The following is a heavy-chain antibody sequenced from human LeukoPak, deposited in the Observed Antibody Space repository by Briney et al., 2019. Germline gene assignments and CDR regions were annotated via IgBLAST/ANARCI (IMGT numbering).Heavy chain of an antibody. D-gene: IGHD3-10*01. V-gene: IGHV4-39*01. J-gene: IGHJ5*02. Sequence: SETLSLTCTVSGGSISSTTYYWGWIRQPPGKGLEWIGSIYFSASTYYNPSLKSRVIISAETSKNQFSLKMSSVTAADTAIYYCVRSNRAPITEVRGAFNWIDPWGQGTLVTVSS. CDR3: VRSNRAPITEVRGAFNWIDP. CDR2: IYFSAST. CDR1: GGSISSTTYY.